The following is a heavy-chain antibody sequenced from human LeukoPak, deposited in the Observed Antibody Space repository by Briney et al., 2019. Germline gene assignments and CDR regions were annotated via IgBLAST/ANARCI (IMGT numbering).Heavy chain of an antibody. J-gene: IGHJ4*02. CDR2: ISSSSSYI. V-gene: IGHV3-21*05. Sequence: GGSLRLSCAASGFTFSSDSMKWVRQAPGKGLEWVSYISSSSSYIYYADSVKGRFTISRDNAKNSLYLQMNSLRAEDTAVYYCARAFSGWELRGYYFDYWGQGTLVTVSS. CDR1: GFTFSSDS. D-gene: IGHD1-26*01. CDR3: ARAFSGWELRGYYFDY.